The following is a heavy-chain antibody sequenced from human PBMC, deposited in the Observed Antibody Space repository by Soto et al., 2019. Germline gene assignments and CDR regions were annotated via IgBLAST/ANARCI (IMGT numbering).Heavy chain of an antibody. Sequence: SDTLSLTCTVSRGSISSNYWTWIWQPPGKGLEWIGYVYNSGSTNYNPSLKSRVTISEDTSKSQFSLKVNSMTAADTAVYYCARYRREAVAGYTLDNWGQGILVTVSS. V-gene: IGHV4-59*07. CDR2: VYNSGST. J-gene: IGHJ4*02. CDR1: RGSISSNY. D-gene: IGHD6-13*01. CDR3: ARYRREAVAGYTLDN.